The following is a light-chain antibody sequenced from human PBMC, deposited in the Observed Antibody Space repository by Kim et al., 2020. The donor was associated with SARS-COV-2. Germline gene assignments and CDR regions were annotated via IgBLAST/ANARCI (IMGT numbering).Light chain of an antibody. Sequence: EIVLTQSPGTLSLSPGEIATLSCRASQSVASNHLAWFQQKPGQAPRLLIYGTSSRATGIPDRFSASESGTDFTLTISRLEPEDFAVYYCQQYDRSPYTFGQGTKLEI. CDR3: QQYDRSPYT. CDR1: QSVASNH. CDR2: GTS. V-gene: IGKV3-20*01. J-gene: IGKJ2*01.